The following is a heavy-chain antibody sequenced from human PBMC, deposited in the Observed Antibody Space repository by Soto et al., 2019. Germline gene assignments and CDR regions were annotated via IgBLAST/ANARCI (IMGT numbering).Heavy chain of an antibody. Sequence: QVQLQESGPGLVKPSGTLSLICSVSGFSVSSNDWWTWVRQPPGKGLEWIGEVFRSGETNSNPSLKSEVTMSVDMSKNHFSLTLNSVTAADTGIYYCARSTMIGPARRLDSWGPGTLVTVSA. CDR3: ARSTMIGPARRLDS. CDR2: VFRSGET. CDR1: GFSVSSNDW. V-gene: IGHV4-4*02. J-gene: IGHJ5*01. D-gene: IGHD3-10*02.